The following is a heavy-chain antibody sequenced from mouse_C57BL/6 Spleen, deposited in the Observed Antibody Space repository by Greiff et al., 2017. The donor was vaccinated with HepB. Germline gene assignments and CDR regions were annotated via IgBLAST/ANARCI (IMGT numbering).Heavy chain of an antibody. J-gene: IGHJ3*01. V-gene: IGHV1-15*01. CDR3: TAYSDGSSGFAY. CDR1: GYTFTDYE. CDR2: IDPETGGT. D-gene: IGHD1-1*01. Sequence: VQLQQSGAELVRPGASVTLSCKASGYTFTDYEMHWVKQTPVHGLEWIGAIDPETGGTAYNQKFKGKAILTADKSSSQAYMELRSLTSEDSSVYYCTAYSDGSSGFAYWGQGTLVTVSA.